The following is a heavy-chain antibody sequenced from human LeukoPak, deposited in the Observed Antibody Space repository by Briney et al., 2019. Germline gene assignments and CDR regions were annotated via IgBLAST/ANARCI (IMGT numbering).Heavy chain of an antibody. CDR3: ARGSWVSSGWNYYFDD. Sequence: GASVNVSCKASGYTVTDYYMHWVRQAPGQGLEWMGLINPGGGGTSYAQKFQGRVTMTRDTSTSTVYMELSSLRSEDSAVYYCARGSWVSSGWNYYFDDWGQGTLVTVSS. CDR1: GYTVTDYY. J-gene: IGHJ4*02. D-gene: IGHD6-19*01. CDR2: INPGGGGT. V-gene: IGHV1-46*01.